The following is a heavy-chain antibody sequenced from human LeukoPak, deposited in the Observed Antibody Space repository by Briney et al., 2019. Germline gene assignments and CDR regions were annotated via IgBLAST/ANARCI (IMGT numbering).Heavy chain of an antibody. D-gene: IGHD3-9*01. CDR1: GFTFSNAW. CDR3: AKGSYDTAYSVIHY. CDR2: IIQSGKNS. J-gene: IGHJ4*02. Sequence: PGGSLRLSCAASGFTFSNAWMSWVRQAPGKGLEWVSTIIQSGKNSYYADSVRGRFTISRDNSNNTVYLHMNSLRAEDTALYYCAKGSYDTAYSVIHYWGQGTLVTVSS. V-gene: IGHV3-23*01.